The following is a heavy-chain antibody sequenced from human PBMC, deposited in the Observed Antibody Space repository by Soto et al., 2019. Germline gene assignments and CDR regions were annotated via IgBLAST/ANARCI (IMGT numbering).Heavy chain of an antibody. CDR1: GYTFTSYA. J-gene: IGHJ4*02. CDR3: ARGFYSSGYYFDY. D-gene: IGHD6-19*01. V-gene: IGHV1-3*01. CDR2: INAGNGNT. Sequence: GASVKVSCTASGYTFTSYAMHWVRQAPGQRLEWMGWINAGNGNTKYSQKFQGRVTITRDTSASTAYMELSSLRSEDTAVYYCARGFYSSGYYFDYWGQGTLVTVSS.